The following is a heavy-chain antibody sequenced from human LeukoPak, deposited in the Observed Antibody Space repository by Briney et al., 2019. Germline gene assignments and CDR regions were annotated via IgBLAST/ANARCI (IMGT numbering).Heavy chain of an antibody. J-gene: IGHJ4*02. V-gene: IGHV1-18*01. Sequence: GASVKVSCKASGYTFTSYGISWVRQAPGQGLEWMGWISAYNGNTNYAQKLQGRVTMTTDTSTSTAYMELRSLRSDDTAVYYCARGRLENTYYDFWSGYYGGNYFDYWGQGTLVTVSS. CDR3: ARGRLENTYYDFWSGYYGGNYFDY. D-gene: IGHD3-3*01. CDR2: ISAYNGNT. CDR1: GYTFTSYG.